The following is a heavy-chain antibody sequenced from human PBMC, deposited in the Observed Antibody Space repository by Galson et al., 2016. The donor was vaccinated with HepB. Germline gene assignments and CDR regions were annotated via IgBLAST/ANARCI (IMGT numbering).Heavy chain of an antibody. CDR2: ISTTVRTI. V-gene: IGHV3-48*02. CDR3: ARELVRSAFDL. D-gene: IGHD6-6*01. Sequence: SLRLSCAASGFAFGTYGINWVRQAPGKGLQWISYISTTVRTIYYADSVVGRFTISRDNAKNSVYLQMNSLRDDDTAVYYCARELVRSAFDLWGQGTMVTVSS. J-gene: IGHJ3*01. CDR1: GFAFGTYG.